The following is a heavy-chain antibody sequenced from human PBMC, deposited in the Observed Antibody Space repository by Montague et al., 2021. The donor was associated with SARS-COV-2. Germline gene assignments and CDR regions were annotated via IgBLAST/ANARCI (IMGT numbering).Heavy chain of an antibody. Sequence: SETLSLTRTLSGGSISDSNYLWGWIRRPPGKGLEWIGDIHYSGTXYNPSLRSRVTMSRDLSENQFSLRLRSVTAADTALYYCARSLISASGTGSNFDSWGQGTLVAVSS. D-gene: IGHD6-13*01. CDR2: IHYSGT. CDR3: ARSLISASGTGSNFDS. CDR1: GGSISDSNYL. J-gene: IGHJ4*02. V-gene: IGHV4-39*07.